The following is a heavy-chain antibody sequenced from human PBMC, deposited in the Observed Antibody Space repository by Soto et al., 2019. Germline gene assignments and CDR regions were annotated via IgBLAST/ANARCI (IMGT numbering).Heavy chain of an antibody. Sequence: QVQLVESGGGVVQPGRSLRLSCAASGFTFSSYGMHWVRQAPGKGLEWVAVIWYDGSNENYADSVKGRFTISRDNSKNTLYLQMNSLSGEDMALYYCARDRRGSGWYDYFDYWGQGTLVTVSS. CDR3: ARDRRGSGWYDYFDY. CDR1: GFTFSSYG. J-gene: IGHJ4*02. V-gene: IGHV3-33*01. D-gene: IGHD6-19*01. CDR2: IWYDGSNE.